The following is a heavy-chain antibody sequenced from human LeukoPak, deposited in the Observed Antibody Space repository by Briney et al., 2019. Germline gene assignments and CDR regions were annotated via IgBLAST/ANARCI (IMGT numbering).Heavy chain of an antibody. CDR3: AKDRQWLAPARFDP. CDR1: GFTVSSNY. D-gene: IGHD6-19*01. V-gene: IGHV3-30*02. J-gene: IGHJ5*02. CDR2: IRYDGSNK. Sequence: GGSLRLACADSGFTVSSNYMSWVRQAPGKGLERVSFIRYDGSNKYYADSVKGRFTISRDNSKNTLYLQMNSLRAEDTAVYYCAKDRQWLAPARFDPWGQGTLVTVSS.